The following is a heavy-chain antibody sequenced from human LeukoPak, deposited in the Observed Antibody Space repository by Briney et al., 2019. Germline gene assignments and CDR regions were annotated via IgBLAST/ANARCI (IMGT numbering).Heavy chain of an antibody. V-gene: IGHV3-23*01. J-gene: IGHJ4*02. Sequence: GGSLRLSCAVSGFTYSSYAMSWVRQAPGKGLEWVASISGSGGSTYYADSVKGRFTISRDNSKNTLYLQMNSLRAEDTAVYYCAKGGWGCSSTSCFDYCGQGTLVSVSS. D-gene: IGHD2-2*01. CDR3: AKGGWGCSSTSCFDY. CDR1: GFTYSSYA. CDR2: ISGSGGST.